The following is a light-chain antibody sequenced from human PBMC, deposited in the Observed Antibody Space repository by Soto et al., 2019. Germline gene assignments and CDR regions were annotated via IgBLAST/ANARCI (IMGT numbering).Light chain of an antibody. CDR2: DTS. CDR1: QFVSSR. J-gene: IGKJ1*01. V-gene: IGKV3-15*01. CDR3: QEYIQWPPGM. Sequence: DIVVTQSPASLSASPGERVTLSCRVSQFVSSRLAWYQQRPGQVPRLLIYDTSTRAPGISARFSGSGSGTEFTLTISSLQSEDFAVYYCQEYIQWPPGMFGPGTKVDIK.